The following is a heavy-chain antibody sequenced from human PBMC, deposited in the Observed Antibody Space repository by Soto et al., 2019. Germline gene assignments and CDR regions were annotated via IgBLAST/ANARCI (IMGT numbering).Heavy chain of an antibody. J-gene: IGHJ6*02. Sequence: PGESLKISCKGSGYSFTSYWISWVRQMPGKGLEWMGRIDPSDSYTNYSPSFQGHVTISADKSISTAYLQWSSLKASDTAMYYCARRHLSYSSGFDYYYGMDVWGQGTTVTVSS. CDR1: GYSFTSYW. D-gene: IGHD6-19*01. V-gene: IGHV5-10-1*01. CDR3: ARRHLSYSSGFDYYYGMDV. CDR2: IDPSDSYT.